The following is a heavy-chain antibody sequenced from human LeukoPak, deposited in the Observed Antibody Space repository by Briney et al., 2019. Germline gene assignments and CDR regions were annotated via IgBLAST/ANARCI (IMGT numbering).Heavy chain of an antibody. D-gene: IGHD1-26*01. CDR2: IIPIFGTA. V-gene: IGHV1-69*13. CDR3: ARDPPRGVGATLDWFDP. CDR1: GGTFSSYA. J-gene: IGHJ5*02. Sequence: SVKVSCKASGGTFSSYAISWVRQAPGQGLEWIGGIIPIFGTANYAQKFQGRVTITADESTSTAYMELSSLRSEDTAVYYCARDPPRGVGATLDWFDPWGQGTLVTVSS.